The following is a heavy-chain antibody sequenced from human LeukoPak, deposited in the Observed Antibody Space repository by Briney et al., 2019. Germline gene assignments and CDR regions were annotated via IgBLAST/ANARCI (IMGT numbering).Heavy chain of an antibody. CDR3: ARHKGYYYGSGFNDAFDI. Sequence: PSETLSLTCAVYGGSFSSYYWSWIRQSPEKGLEWIGEINHSGSTNYNPSLKSRVTLLVDTSKNQFSLKLNSVTAADTAVYYCARHKGYYYGSGFNDAFDIWGQGTMVTVSS. CDR1: GGSFSSYY. V-gene: IGHV4-34*01. CDR2: INHSGST. J-gene: IGHJ3*02. D-gene: IGHD3-10*01.